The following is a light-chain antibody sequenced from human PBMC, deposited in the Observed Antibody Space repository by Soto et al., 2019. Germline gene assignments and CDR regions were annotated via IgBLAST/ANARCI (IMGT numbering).Light chain of an antibody. CDR1: QSVSSY. J-gene: IGKJ2*01. Sequence: EIVLTQSPATLPLSPGERATLSCRASQSVSSYLAWYQQNPGQAPRLLIYDASNRATGIPARFSGSGSGTDFTLTISSLGPEDFAVYSCQQRSNWPPGYTFGQGPKLEIK. V-gene: IGKV3-11*01. CDR2: DAS. CDR3: QQRSNWPPGYT.